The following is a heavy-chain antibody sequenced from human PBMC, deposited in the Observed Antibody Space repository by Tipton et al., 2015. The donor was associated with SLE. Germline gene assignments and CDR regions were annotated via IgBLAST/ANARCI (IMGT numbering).Heavy chain of an antibody. J-gene: IGHJ4*02. CDR3: ARQLRSYYYDSSGYFDY. D-gene: IGHD3-22*01. CDR2: IYISGST. V-gene: IGHV4-61*02. CDR1: GVSISSGSYN. Sequence: TLSLTCTVSGVSISSGSYNWSWIRQPAGKGLEWIGRIYISGSTSFNPSLKRRVTISVDTSKTHFSLNLSSVTAADTAVYYCARQLRSYYYDSSGYFDYWGQGTLVTVSS.